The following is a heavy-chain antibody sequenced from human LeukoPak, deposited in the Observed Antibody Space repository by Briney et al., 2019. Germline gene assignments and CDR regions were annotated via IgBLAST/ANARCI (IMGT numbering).Heavy chain of an antibody. J-gene: IGHJ4*02. CDR1: GFTFSSFG. D-gene: IGHD6-19*01. V-gene: IGHV3-48*01. CDR2: ISSSSSTI. Sequence: GESLRLSCAASGFTFSSFGMHWVRQAPGKGLEWVSYISSSSSTIYYADSVKGRFTISRDNSNNTLYLQMNSLRAEDTAVYYCARVQWHFDYWGQGTLVTVSS. CDR3: ARVQWHFDY.